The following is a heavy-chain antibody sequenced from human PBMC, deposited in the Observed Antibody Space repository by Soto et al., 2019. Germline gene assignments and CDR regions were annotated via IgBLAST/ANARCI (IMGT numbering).Heavy chain of an antibody. D-gene: IGHD2-15*01. CDR2: INWNSDNI. CDR3: AKDGVRCSDDSCYPKNYMDV. J-gene: IGHJ6*03. V-gene: IGHV3-9*01. Sequence: GGSLRLSCATSGFTFDDYAMHWVRQAPGRGLEWVSGINWNSDNIAYADSVKGRFTISRDNAKNSLYLQMNSLTDEDTALYYCAKDGVRCSDDSCYPKNYMDVWGKGTTVTVSS. CDR1: GFTFDDYA.